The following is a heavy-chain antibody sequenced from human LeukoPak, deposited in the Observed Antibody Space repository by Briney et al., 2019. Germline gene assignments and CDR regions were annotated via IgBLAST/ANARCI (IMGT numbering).Heavy chain of an antibody. Sequence: SETLSLTCTVSGGSVSSGSYYWSWIRQPPGKGLEWIGYIYYSGSTNYNPSLKSRVTISVDTSKNQFSLKLSSVTAVDTAVYYCARDEGKRVAGTRSYYYYGMDVWGKGTTVTVSS. CDR1: GGSVSSGSYY. V-gene: IGHV4-61*01. D-gene: IGHD6-19*01. CDR3: ARDEGKRVAGTRSYYYYGMDV. CDR2: IYYSGST. J-gene: IGHJ6*04.